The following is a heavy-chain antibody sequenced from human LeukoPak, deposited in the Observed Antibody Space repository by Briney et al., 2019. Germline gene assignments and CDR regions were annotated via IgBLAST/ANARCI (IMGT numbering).Heavy chain of an antibody. D-gene: IGHD5-12*01. CDR3: ARQVRGSDAFDI. V-gene: IGHV5-51*01. CDR2: IYPGDSET. Sequence: GESLKISCKGSGYSFTNYYIAWVRRMPGRGLEWLGIIYPGDSETRYSPSFQGQVTISADKSTAYLQWSSLKASDTAMYYCARQVRGSDAFDIWGQGTMVTVSS. CDR1: GYSFTNYY. J-gene: IGHJ3*02.